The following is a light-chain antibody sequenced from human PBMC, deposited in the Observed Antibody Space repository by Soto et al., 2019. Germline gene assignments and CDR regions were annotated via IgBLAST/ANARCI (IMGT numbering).Light chain of an antibody. Sequence: DIQMTQSPSTLSASVGDRVTITCRASQSITTGLAWYQHKPGKGPNLLISRASTLESGVTSRFSGGGSGTESKPTNSSLQPDDFATYYDQEYSSYPWTVGHGTKVEI. CDR3: QEYSSYPWT. CDR2: RAS. J-gene: IGKJ1*01. CDR1: QSITTG. V-gene: IGKV1-5*03.